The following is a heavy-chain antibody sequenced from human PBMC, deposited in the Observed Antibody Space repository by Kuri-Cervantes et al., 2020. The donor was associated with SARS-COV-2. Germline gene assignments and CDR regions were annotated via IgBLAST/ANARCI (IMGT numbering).Heavy chain of an antibody. Sequence: GESLKISCAASGFTFSSYAMNWVRQAPGKGLEWVSAISGSGGTTYYADSVKGRFTISRDNSKNTLYLQMSSLRAEDTAVYYCAREPGGTFDYWGQGTLVTVSS. V-gene: IGHV3-23*01. CDR3: AREPGGTFDY. J-gene: IGHJ4*02. D-gene: IGHD1-14*01. CDR2: ISGSGGTT. CDR1: GFTFSSYA.